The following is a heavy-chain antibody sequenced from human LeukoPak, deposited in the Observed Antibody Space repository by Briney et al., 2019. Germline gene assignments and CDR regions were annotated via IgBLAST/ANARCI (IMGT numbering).Heavy chain of an antibody. CDR3: ARHPRGRSIVVVPAAIDY. V-gene: IGHV5-10-1*01. CDR2: IDPSDSYT. J-gene: IGHJ4*02. CDR1: GYSFTSYW. Sequence: GESLKIPCKGSGYSFTSYWISWVRQMPGKGLEWMGRIDPSDSYTNYSPSFQGHVTISADKPISTAYLQWSSLKASDTAMYYCARHPRGRSIVVVPAAIDYWGQGTLVTVSS. D-gene: IGHD2-2*02.